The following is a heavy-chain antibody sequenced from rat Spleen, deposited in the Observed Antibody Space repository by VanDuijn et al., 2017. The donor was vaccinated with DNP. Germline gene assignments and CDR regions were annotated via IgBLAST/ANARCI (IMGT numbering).Heavy chain of an antibody. V-gene: IGHV5-7*01. CDR3: ARPNYYAGSYPHY. CDR2: ISYDGSST. D-gene: IGHD1-12*02. Sequence: EVQLVESGGGLVQPGRSLKLSCAASGFTFSNYDMAWIRQVPTKGLEWVATISYDGSSTYYRDSVKGRFTISRDNAKSTLYLQMNSLRSEDMATYYCARPNYYAGSYPHYWGQGVMVTVSS. J-gene: IGHJ2*01. CDR1: GFTFSNYD.